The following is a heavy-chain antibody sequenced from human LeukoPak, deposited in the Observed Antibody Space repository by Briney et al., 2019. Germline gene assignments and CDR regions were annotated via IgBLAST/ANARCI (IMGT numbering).Heavy chain of an antibody. Sequence: GGSLRLSCAASGFTFSSYGMCWVRQTPGKGLEWVSVISGSGVSTYYADSVKGRFTISRDNSKNTLFLQMNSLRAEDTAVYYCAKTYSGYSHFDYWGQGTLVTVSS. J-gene: IGHJ4*02. CDR3: AKTYSGYSHFDY. V-gene: IGHV3-23*01. CDR1: GFTFSSYG. CDR2: ISGSGVST. D-gene: IGHD5-12*01.